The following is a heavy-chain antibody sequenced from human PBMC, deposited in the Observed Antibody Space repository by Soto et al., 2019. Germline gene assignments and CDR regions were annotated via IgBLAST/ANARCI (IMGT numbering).Heavy chain of an antibody. Sequence: GGSLRLSCAASGFTFSSYGMHWVRQAPGKGLEWVAVISYDGSNKYYADSVKGRFTISRDNSKNTRYLQMNSLRPDDTAVYYCAKVPEPGSSLSTWGQGTLVTVS. V-gene: IGHV3-30*18. CDR1: GFTFSSYG. CDR3: AKVPEPGSSLST. CDR2: ISYDGSNK. J-gene: IGHJ5*02. D-gene: IGHD6-6*01.